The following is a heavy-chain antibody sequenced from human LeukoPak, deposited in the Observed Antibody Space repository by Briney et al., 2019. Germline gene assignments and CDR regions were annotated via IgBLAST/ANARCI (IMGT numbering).Heavy chain of an antibody. CDR1: VFTFSTYA. CDR3: ARSRSYYPADY. J-gene: IGHJ4*02. D-gene: IGHD1-26*01. V-gene: IGHV3-23*01. CDR2: ISGSGGST. Sequence: PGGSLRLSCAPSVFTFSTYAMNWVRQAPGKGLEWVSAISGSGGSTCYADSVKGRFTISRDDAKNSLYLQMNSLRAEDTAVYYCARSRSYYPADYWGQGTPVTVS.